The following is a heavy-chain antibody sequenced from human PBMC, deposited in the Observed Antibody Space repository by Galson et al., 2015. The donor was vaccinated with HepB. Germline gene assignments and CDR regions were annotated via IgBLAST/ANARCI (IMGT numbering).Heavy chain of an antibody. V-gene: IGHV1-46*01. D-gene: IGHD3-10*01. CDR1: GYTFTSYG. CDR3: AIGSLVRGHYGMDV. Sequence: SVKVSCKASGYTFTSYGISWVRQAPGQGLEWMGIINPSGGSTSYAQKFQGRVTMTRDTSTSTVYMELSSLRSEDTAVYYCAIGSLVRGHYGMDVWGQGTTVTVSS. CDR2: INPSGGST. J-gene: IGHJ6*02.